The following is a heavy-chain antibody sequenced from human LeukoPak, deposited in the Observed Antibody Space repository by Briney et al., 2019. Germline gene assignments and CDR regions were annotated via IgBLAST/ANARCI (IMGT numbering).Heavy chain of an antibody. Sequence: PSETLSLTCTVSGGSISSYYWSWLRQPAGKGLEWIGRIYTSGSTNYNPSLKSRVTMSVDTSKNQFSLKLSSVTAADTAVYYCARDYGGYPRYNWFDPWGQGTLVTVSS. J-gene: IGHJ5*02. CDR1: GGSISSYY. CDR3: ARDYGGYPRYNWFDP. CDR2: IYTSGST. V-gene: IGHV4-4*07. D-gene: IGHD4-17*01.